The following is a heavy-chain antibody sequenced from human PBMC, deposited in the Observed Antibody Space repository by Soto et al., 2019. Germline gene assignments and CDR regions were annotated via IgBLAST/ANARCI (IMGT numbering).Heavy chain of an antibody. CDR1: GGSISSYY. V-gene: IGHV4-59*08. CDR3: ARTLSGYSYGPFNS. J-gene: IGHJ4*02. D-gene: IGHD5-18*01. Sequence: SETLSLTCTVSGGSISSYYWSWIRQPPGKGLEWIGHIFYIGSTKYNPSLNSRVTISVDTSKNQFSLKLSSVTAADTSLYYCARTLSGYSYGPFNSWGRGTLVTVSS. CDR2: IFYIGST.